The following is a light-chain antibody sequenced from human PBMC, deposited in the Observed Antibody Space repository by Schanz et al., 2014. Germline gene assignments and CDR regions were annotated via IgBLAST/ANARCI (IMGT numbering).Light chain of an antibody. CDR2: SNY. CDR3: AAWDGSLNIV. J-gene: IGLJ2*01. V-gene: IGLV1-44*01. CDR1: GSTFASNI. Sequence: QSVLTQPPSASGTPGQRVTISCSGGGSTFASNIVNWYQQLPGTAPKLLIYSNYLRPSGVPDRFSASKSGTSASLAISGLQSEDEADYYCAAWDGSLNIVFGGGIKLTVL.